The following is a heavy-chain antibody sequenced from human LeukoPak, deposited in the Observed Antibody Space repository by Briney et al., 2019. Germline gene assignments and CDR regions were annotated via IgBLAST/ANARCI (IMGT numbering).Heavy chain of an antibody. Sequence: GGSLRLSCAASGFAFSRYSMNWVRQAPGKGLEWVSSISPDSNHIYYADSVRGRFTMPRDDSQNSLHLRMNSLRADDTAVYYCTRLLLESSPPNDFWGQGTLVAVSS. CDR1: GFAFSRYS. CDR3: TRLLLESSPPNDF. J-gene: IGHJ4*02. D-gene: IGHD3-3*01. CDR2: ISPDSNHI. V-gene: IGHV3-21*01.